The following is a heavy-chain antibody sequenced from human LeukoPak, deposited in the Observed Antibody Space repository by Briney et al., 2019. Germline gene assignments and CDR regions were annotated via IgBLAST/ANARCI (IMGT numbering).Heavy chain of an antibody. D-gene: IGHD3-22*01. CDR2: IYYSGST. CDR1: GGSISSSSYY. V-gene: IGHV4-39*01. J-gene: IGHJ4*02. Sequence: PSETLSLTCTVSGGSISSSSYYWGWIRQPPGKGLEWIGSIYYSGSTYYNPSLKSRVTISVDMSKNQFSLKLSSVTAADTAVYYCARQQGKTMIVVVITRGHPPHFDYWGQGTLVTVSS. CDR3: ARQQGKTMIVVVITRGHPPHFDY.